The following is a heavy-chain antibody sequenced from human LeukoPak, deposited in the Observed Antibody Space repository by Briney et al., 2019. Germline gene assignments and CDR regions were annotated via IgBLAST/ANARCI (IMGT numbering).Heavy chain of an antibody. D-gene: IGHD3-22*01. CDR2: ISSSSSYI. V-gene: IGHV3-21*01. Sequence: PGGSLRLSCAASGFTFSSYSMNWVRQAPGKGLEWVSSISSSSSYIYYAHSVKGRFTISRADAKISLYLQMNTLRAEATAVYSCARDGLVVVHDFWGQGTLVPVSS. CDR3: ARDGLVVVHDF. CDR1: GFTFSSYS. J-gene: IGHJ4*02.